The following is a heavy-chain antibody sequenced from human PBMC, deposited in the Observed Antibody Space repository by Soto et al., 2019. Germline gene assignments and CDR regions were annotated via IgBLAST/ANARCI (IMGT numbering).Heavy chain of an antibody. Sequence: ASVKVSCKASGYTFTSYDINWVRQATGQGLEWMEWMNPNSGNTGYAQKFQGRVTMTRNTSISTAYMELSSLRSEDTAVYYCARGYRIAAAGILGYWGQGTLVTVSS. D-gene: IGHD6-13*01. CDR2: MNPNSGNT. J-gene: IGHJ4*02. V-gene: IGHV1-8*01. CDR1: GYTFTSYD. CDR3: ARGYRIAAAGILGY.